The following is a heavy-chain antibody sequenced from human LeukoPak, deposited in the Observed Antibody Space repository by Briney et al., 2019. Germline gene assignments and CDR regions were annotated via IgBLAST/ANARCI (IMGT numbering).Heavy chain of an antibody. CDR1: GFTFSNYA. CDR3: ARGACGGDCYDFDY. V-gene: IGHV3-21*01. J-gene: IGHJ4*02. D-gene: IGHD2-21*02. Sequence: GGSLRLSCAASGFTFSNYAMSWVRQAPGKGLEWVSSISSSSSYVYYADSVKGRFTISRDNAKNSLYLQMNSLRAEDTAVYYCARGACGGDCYDFDYWGQGTLVTVSS. CDR2: ISSSSSYV.